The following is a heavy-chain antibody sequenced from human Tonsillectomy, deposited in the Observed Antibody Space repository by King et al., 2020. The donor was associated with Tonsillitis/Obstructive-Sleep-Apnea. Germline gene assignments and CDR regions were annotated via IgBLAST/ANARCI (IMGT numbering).Heavy chain of an antibody. D-gene: IGHD3-22*01. CDR1: GFTFGDYA. CDR3: AKDGFSGYYFDSLDY. J-gene: IGHJ4*02. V-gene: IGHV3-9*01. Sequence: VQLVESGGGLVQPGRSLRLSCAASGFTFGDYAMHWVRQAPGKGLEWVSSIYWNSGSICYADSVKGRFTISRDNAKNSLYLQMNSLRAEDTAVYYCAKDGFSGYYFDSLDYWGQGTLVTVSS. CDR2: IYWNSGSI.